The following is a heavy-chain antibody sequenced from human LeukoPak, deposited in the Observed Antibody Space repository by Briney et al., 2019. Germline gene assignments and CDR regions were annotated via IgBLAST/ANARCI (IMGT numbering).Heavy chain of an antibody. D-gene: IGHD3-3*01. J-gene: IGHJ4*02. CDR1: GFTFSSYA. CDR3: ARGLTIFGVVLDY. CDR2: ISGSGGST. V-gene: IGHV3-23*01. Sequence: GGSLRLSCAASGFTFSSYAMNWVRQAPGKGLEWVSAISGSGGSTYYADSVKGRFTISRDNSKNTLYLQMNSLRAEDTAVYYCARGLTIFGVVLDYWGQGTLVTVSS.